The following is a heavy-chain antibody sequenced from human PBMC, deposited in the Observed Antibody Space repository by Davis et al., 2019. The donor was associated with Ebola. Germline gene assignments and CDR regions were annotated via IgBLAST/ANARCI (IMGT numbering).Heavy chain of an antibody. J-gene: IGHJ6*04. Sequence: GGSLRLSCEASGFTFTDFYMNWIRQAPGKGLEWLSYISVDSDYFKYADSVKGRFTISRDNAKKSLYLQMNSLRPEDTALYYCAKDQAFYYALDVWGKGTTVTVSS. CDR3: AKDQAFYYALDV. CDR2: ISVDSDYF. V-gene: IGHV3-11*05. CDR1: GFTFTDFY.